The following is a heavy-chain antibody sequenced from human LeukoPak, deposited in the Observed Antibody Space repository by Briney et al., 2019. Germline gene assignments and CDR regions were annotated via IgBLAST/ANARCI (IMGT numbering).Heavy chain of an antibody. CDR1: GGSISSSSYY. D-gene: IGHD3-22*01. CDR3: ARGGDSSGYYYPLDNWFDP. CDR2: IYYSGST. V-gene: IGHV4-39*07. J-gene: IGHJ5*02. Sequence: SETLSLTCTVSGGSISSSSYYWGWIRQPPGKGLEWIGSIYYSGSTYYNPSLKSRVTISVDRSKNQFSLKLSSVTAADTAVYYCARGGDSSGYYYPLDNWFDPWGQGTLVTVSS.